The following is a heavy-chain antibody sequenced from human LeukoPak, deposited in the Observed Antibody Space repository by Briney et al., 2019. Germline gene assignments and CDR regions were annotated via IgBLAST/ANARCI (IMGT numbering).Heavy chain of an antibody. CDR1: GFTFSSYS. CDR3: ARGIQDILTGYYTDY. J-gene: IGHJ4*02. Sequence: GGSLRLSCAASGFTFSSYSMNWVRQAPGEGLEWVSSISSSSSYIYYADSVKGRFTISRDNAKNSLYLQMNSLRAEDTAVYYCARGIQDILTGYYTDYWGQGTLVTVSS. V-gene: IGHV3-21*01. CDR2: ISSSSSYI. D-gene: IGHD3-9*01.